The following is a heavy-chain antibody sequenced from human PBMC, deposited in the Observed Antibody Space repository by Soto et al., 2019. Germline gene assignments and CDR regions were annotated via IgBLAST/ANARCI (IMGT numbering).Heavy chain of an antibody. D-gene: IGHD3-3*01. J-gene: IGHJ4*02. V-gene: IGHV1-18*01. CDR3: ALLKSGYYSYYFDY. CDR2: ISAYNGNT. Sequence: ASVKVSCKASGYTFTSYGISWVRQAPGQGLEWMGWISAYNGNTNYAQKLQGRVTMTTDTSTSTAYMVLRSLRSDDTAVYYCALLKSGYYSYYFDYWGQGTLVTVSS. CDR1: GYTFTSYG.